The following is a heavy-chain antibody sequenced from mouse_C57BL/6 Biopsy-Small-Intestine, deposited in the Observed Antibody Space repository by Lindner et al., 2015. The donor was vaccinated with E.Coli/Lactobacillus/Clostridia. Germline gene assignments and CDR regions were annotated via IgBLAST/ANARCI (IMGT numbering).Heavy chain of an antibody. CDR3: ATGTWFAY. Sequence: VQLQESGAELVRPGTSVKMSCKAAGYTFTNYWIGWVKQRPGHGLEWIGDIYPGHYNTYYNEKFKGKATLTADRSSSTAYMQLSSLTSEDSAVYFCATGTWFAYWGQGTLVTVSA. CDR1: GYTFTNYW. D-gene: IGHD4-1*01. J-gene: IGHJ3*01. CDR2: IYPGHYNT. V-gene: IGHV1-63*02.